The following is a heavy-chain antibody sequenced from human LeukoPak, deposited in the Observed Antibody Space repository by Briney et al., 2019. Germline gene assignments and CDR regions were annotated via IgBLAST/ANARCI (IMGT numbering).Heavy chain of an antibody. CDR2: ISWDGGST. J-gene: IGHJ4*02. D-gene: IGHD6-13*01. CDR1: GFTFDDYT. Sequence: GGSLRLSCAASGFTFDDYTMHWVRQAPGKGLEWVSLISWDGGSTYYADSVKGRFTIPRDNSKNSLYLQMNSLRTEDTALYYCAKDMGRIAAAGWTGFDYWGQGTLVTVSS. CDR3: AKDMGRIAAAGWTGFDY. V-gene: IGHV3-43*01.